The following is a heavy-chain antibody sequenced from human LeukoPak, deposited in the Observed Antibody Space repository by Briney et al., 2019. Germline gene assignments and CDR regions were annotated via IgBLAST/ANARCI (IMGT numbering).Heavy chain of an antibody. Sequence: GGSLRLXCAASGFTFDDYGMSWVRQAPGKGLEWVSGINWNGGSTGYADSVKGRFTISRDNAKNSLYLQMNSLRAEDTALYYCARLGRETGYSSGWHYYYYYYMDVWGKGTTVTVSS. D-gene: IGHD6-19*01. CDR1: GFTFDDYG. CDR2: INWNGGST. J-gene: IGHJ6*03. CDR3: ARLGRETGYSSGWHYYYYYYMDV. V-gene: IGHV3-20*04.